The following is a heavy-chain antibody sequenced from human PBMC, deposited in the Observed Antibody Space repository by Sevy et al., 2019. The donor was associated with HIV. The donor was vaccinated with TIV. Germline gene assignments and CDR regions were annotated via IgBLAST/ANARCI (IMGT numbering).Heavy chain of an antibody. V-gene: IGHV3-48*01. CDR3: ARGFCISSSCSGSS. CDR2: ISTSSNTI. J-gene: IGHJ5*02. Sequence: GGSLRLSCAASGFSFNSFNMNWVRQAPGKGLEWVANISTSSNTIYYAYSVKGRFTISRDNAKNSLYLQMNSLRAEDTAVYYCARGFCISSSCSGSSWGQGTLVTVSS. D-gene: IGHD2-2*01. CDR1: GFSFNSFN.